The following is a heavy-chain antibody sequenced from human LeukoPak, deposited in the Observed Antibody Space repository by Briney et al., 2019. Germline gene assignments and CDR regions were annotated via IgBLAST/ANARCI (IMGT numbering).Heavy chain of an antibody. D-gene: IGHD2-15*01. J-gene: IGHJ2*01. CDR1: GFTFSSYA. CDR2: ISGSGDST. V-gene: IGHV3-23*01. CDR3: ASSGFCSGGSCYLRYWYFDL. Sequence: GGSLRLSCAASGFTFSSYAMSWVRQAPGKGLEWVSSISGSGDSTFYADSVKGRFTLSRDNSKGTLYLQLNNLRAEDTAVYYCASSGFCSGGSCYLRYWYFDLWGRGTLVTVSS.